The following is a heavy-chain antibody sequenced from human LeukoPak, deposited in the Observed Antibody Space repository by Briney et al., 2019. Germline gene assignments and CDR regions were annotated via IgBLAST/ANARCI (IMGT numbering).Heavy chain of an antibody. CDR3: ARDHHPYYYDSSGYYPFDY. Sequence: SVKVSCKASGGTFSSYAISWLRQAPGQGLEWMGRIIPILGIANYAQKFQGRVTITADKSTSTAYMELSSLRSEDTAVYYCARDHHPYYYDSSGYYPFDYWGQGTLVTVSS. CDR1: GGTFSSYA. CDR2: IIPILGIA. V-gene: IGHV1-69*04. J-gene: IGHJ4*02. D-gene: IGHD3-22*01.